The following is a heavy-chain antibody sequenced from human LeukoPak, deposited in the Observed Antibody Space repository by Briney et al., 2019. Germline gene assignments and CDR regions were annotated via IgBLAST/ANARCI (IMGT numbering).Heavy chain of an antibody. J-gene: IGHJ4*02. V-gene: IGHV3-20*04. CDR1: GFTFSSNS. CDR3: VRDRGTYRPIDY. CDR2: INWNGGST. D-gene: IGHD1-26*01. Sequence: EGSLRLSCAASGFTFSSNSMNWVRQAPGKGLEWVSGINWNGGSTDYADSVKGRFTISRDNAQNSLYLQMNSLRAEDTAIYYCVRDRGTYRPIDYWGQGTLVTVSS.